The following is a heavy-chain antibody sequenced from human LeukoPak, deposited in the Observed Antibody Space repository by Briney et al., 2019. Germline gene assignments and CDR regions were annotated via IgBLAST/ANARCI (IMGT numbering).Heavy chain of an antibody. CDR3: ARGGYYDSSGYYYG. J-gene: IGHJ4*02. Sequence: SVKVSCKASGGTFISYAISWVRQAPGQGLEWMGRIIPILGIANYAQKFQGRVTITADKSTSTAYMELSSLRSEDTAVYYCARGGYYDSSGYYYGWGQGTLVTVSS. CDR1: GGTFISYA. CDR2: IIPILGIA. D-gene: IGHD3-22*01. V-gene: IGHV1-69*04.